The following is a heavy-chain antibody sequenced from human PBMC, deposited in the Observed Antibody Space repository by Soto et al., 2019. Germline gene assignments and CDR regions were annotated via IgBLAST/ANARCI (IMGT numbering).Heavy chain of an antibody. CDR3: ARDLDSSSWPNKMSHFQNYYYGMDV. CDR2: IIPIFGTA. D-gene: IGHD6-13*01. J-gene: IGHJ6*02. CDR1: GGTFSIYA. Sequence: QVQLVQSGAEVKEPGSSVNVSCKASGGTFSIYAISWVRQAPGQGLEWMGGIIPIFGTADHAQKFQGRVTITADESTSTANMELSSLRSEEPAIYYWARDLDSSSWPNKMSHFQNYYYGMDVWGQGTTVTVSS. V-gene: IGHV1-69*12.